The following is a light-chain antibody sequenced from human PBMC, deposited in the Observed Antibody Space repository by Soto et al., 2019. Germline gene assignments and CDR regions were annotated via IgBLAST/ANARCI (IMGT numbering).Light chain of an antibody. Sequence: EIVLTQSPATLSLSPWERATLSCRASQSVSSYLAWYQQKPGRAPRLLIYDASSRATGTPDRFSGSGSGTDFTLTISRLEPEDFAVYYCQQYYSSPWTFGLGTKVDIK. J-gene: IGKJ1*01. CDR1: QSVSSY. CDR2: DAS. V-gene: IGKV3-20*01. CDR3: QQYYSSPWT.